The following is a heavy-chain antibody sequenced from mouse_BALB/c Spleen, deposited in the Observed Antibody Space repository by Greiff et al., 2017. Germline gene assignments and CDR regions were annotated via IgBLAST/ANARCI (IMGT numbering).Heavy chain of an antibody. D-gene: IGHD4-1*01. J-gene: IGHJ3*01. CDR3: ALWEGFAY. V-gene: IGHV5-17*02. CDR1: GFTFSSFG. CDR2: ISSGSSTI. Sequence: DVKLVESGGGLVQPGGSRKLSCAASGFTFSSFGMHWVRQAPEKGLEWVAYISSGSSTIYYADTVKGRFTISRDNPKNTLFLQMTSLRSEDTAMYYCALWEGFAYWGQGTLVTVSA.